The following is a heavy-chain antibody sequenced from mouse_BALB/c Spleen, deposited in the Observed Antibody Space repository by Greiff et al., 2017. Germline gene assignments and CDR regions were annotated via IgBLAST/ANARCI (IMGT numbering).Heavy chain of an antibody. V-gene: IGHV2-6-7*01. Sequence: QVQLKESGPGLVAPSQSLSITCTVSGFSLTGYGVNWVRQPPGKGLEWLGMIWGDGSTDYNSALKSRLSISKDNSKSQVFLKMNSLQTDDTARYYCARDLDGKNDYYAMDYWGQGTSVTVSS. CDR2: IWGDGST. CDR3: ARDLDGKNDYYAMDY. CDR1: GFSLTGYG. J-gene: IGHJ4*01. D-gene: IGHD2-1*01.